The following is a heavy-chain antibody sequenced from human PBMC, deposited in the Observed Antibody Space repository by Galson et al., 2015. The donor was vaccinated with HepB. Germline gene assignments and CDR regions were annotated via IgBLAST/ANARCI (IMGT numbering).Heavy chain of an antibody. CDR3: AREGRFLDSEAFDI. CDR2: INTNTGNP. Sequence: SVKVSCKASGYTFTSYAMNWVRQAPGQGLEWMGWINTNTGNPTYAQGFTGRFVFSLDTSVSTAYLQISSLKAEDTAVYYCAREGRFLDSEAFDIWGQGTMVTVSS. CDR1: GYTFTSYA. J-gene: IGHJ3*02. V-gene: IGHV7-4-1*02. D-gene: IGHD3-3*01.